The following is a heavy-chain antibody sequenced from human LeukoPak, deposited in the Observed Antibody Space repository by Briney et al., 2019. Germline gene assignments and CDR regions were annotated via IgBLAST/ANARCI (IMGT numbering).Heavy chain of an antibody. V-gene: IGHV3-53*01. CDR3: ARGLVPPNSRPYCSGGSCQVYCAFDI. J-gene: IGHJ3*02. Sequence: GGSLRLSCAASGFTVSSNYMSWVRQAPGKGLEWVSVIYSGGSTYYADSVKGRFTISRDNAKNSLYLQMNSLRAEDTAVYYCARGLVPPNSRPYCSGGSCQVYCAFDIWGQGTMVTVSS. CDR1: GFTVSSNY. D-gene: IGHD2-15*01. CDR2: IYSGGST.